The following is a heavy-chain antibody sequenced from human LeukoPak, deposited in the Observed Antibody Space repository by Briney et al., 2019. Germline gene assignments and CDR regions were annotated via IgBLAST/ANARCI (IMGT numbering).Heavy chain of an antibody. Sequence: GGSLRLSCAASGFTFSSYSMNWVRQAPGKGLEWVSSISSSSSYIYYADSVKGRFSISRDNGKKSMYLQMNSLRADDTAVYYCARQGGYHFPNAFDIWGQGTLVTVSS. D-gene: IGHD5-12*01. CDR1: GFTFSSYS. V-gene: IGHV3-21*01. CDR2: ISSSSSYI. J-gene: IGHJ3*02. CDR3: ARQGGYHFPNAFDI.